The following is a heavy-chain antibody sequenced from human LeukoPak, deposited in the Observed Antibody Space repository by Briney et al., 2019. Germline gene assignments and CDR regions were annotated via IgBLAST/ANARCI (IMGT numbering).Heavy chain of an antibody. J-gene: IGHJ4*02. Sequence: ASVKVSCKASGGTFSSYAISWVRQAPGQGLGWMGRIIPIFGTANYAQKFQGRVTITTDESTSTAYVELSSLRSEDTAVYYCASYCSGGSCYHTDYWGQGTLVTVSS. CDR3: ASYCSGGSCYHTDY. V-gene: IGHV1-69*05. D-gene: IGHD2-15*01. CDR1: GGTFSSYA. CDR2: IIPIFGTA.